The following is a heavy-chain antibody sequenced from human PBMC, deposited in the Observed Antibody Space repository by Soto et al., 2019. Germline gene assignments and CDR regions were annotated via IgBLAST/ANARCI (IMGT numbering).Heavy chain of an antibody. CDR1: GFSLSNARMG. CDR3: ARIRPDILTGYHDY. CDR2: IFSNDEK. J-gene: IGHJ4*02. V-gene: IGHV2-26*01. Sequence: SGPTLVNPTETLTLTCTVSGFSLSNARMGVSWIRQPPGKALEWLAHIFSNDEKSYSTSLKSRLTISKDTSETQVVLTMTNMDPVDTATYYCARIRPDILTGYHDYWGQGTLVTVSS. D-gene: IGHD3-9*01.